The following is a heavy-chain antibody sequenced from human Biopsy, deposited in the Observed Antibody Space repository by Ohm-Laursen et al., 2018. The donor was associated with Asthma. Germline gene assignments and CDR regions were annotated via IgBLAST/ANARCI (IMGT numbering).Heavy chain of an antibody. D-gene: IGHD3-9*01. J-gene: IGHJ3*02. V-gene: IGHV1-3*01. CDR3: AKTYYDFLTGQVNDAFDI. Sequence: ASVKVSCKASGYTFTSYAIHWVRQAPGQRLEWMGWINAGNGNTKYSQKFQGRVTITRDTSASTAYMELSSLRSEDTAVYYCAKTYYDFLTGQVNDAFDIWGQGTMVTVSS. CDR1: GYTFTSYA. CDR2: INAGNGNT.